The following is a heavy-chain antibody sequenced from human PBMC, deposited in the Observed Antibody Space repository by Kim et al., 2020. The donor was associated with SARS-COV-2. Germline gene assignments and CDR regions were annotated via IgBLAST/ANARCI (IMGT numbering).Heavy chain of an antibody. D-gene: IGHD1-1*01. CDR1: GFTFSSYS. CDR2: ISATTGII. V-gene: IGHV3-48*02. CDR3: ARDRFGTPLPNWFDP. J-gene: IGHJ5*02. Sequence: GGSLRLSCAASGFTFSSYSMNWVRQAPGKGLEWLSYISATTGIIFYADSVKGRFTISRDNAKNSLYLQMSSLRDEDTAVYFCARDRFGTPLPNWFDPWG.